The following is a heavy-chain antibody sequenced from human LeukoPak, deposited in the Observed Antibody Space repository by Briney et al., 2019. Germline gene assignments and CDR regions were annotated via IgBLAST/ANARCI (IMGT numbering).Heavy chain of an antibody. CDR3: ARGDGGNSAFDY. J-gene: IGHJ4*02. D-gene: IGHD4-23*01. V-gene: IGHV3-23*01. CDR2: ISGSRGST. CDR1: GFTFSSYA. Sequence: GGSLRLSCAASGFTFSSYAMSWVRQAPGKGLEWVSAISGSRGSTYYADSVKGRFTISRDNAKNSLYLQMNSLRAEDTAVYYCARGDGGNSAFDYWGQGNLVTVSS.